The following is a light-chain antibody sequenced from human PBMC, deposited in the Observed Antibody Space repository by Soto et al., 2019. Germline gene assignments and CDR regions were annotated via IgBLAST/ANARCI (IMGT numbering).Light chain of an antibody. CDR1: QSITTF. V-gene: IGKV1-39*01. Sequence: DIQVTQSPSSLSASVGDRVTITCRASQSITTFLNWYQQKPGNAPKFLIYAASSLQTGVPSRFSGSGSGTDFTLTISSLQREDFATYYCQQAYGAPPTFGQGTKVEIK. J-gene: IGKJ1*01. CDR2: AAS. CDR3: QQAYGAPPT.